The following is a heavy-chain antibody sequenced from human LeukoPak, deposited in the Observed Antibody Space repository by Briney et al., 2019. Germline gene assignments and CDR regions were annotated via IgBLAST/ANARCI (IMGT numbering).Heavy chain of an antibody. D-gene: IGHD1-26*01. CDR3: AKKGATTGDFDY. J-gene: IGHJ4*02. CDR1: GFTFSNFL. Sequence: GGSLRLSCAASGFTFSNFLMTWVRQAPGKGPEWVSAISGSGGDTYYADSVKGRFTISRDNSKNTLYLPMNSLRAEDTAVYYCAKKGATTGDFDYWGQGTLVTVSS. V-gene: IGHV3-23*01. CDR2: ISGSGGDT.